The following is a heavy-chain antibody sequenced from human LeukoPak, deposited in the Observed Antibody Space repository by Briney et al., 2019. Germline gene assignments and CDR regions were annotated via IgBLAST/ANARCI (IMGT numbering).Heavy chain of an antibody. V-gene: IGHV1-18*04. J-gene: IGHJ5*02. CDR1: GYTFTGYY. CDR2: ISAYNGNT. CDR3: ARKVGANENWFDP. Sequence: ASVKVSCKASGYTFTGYYMHWVRQAPGQGLEWMGWISAYNGNTNYAQKLQGRVTMTTDTSTSTAYMELRSLRSDDTAVYYCARKVGANENWFDPWGQGTLVTVSS. D-gene: IGHD1-26*01.